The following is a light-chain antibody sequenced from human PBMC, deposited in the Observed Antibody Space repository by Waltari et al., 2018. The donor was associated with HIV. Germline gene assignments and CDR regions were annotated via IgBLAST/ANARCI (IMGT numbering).Light chain of an antibody. CDR2: GND. CDR3: SAWDDSLRGWV. V-gene: IGLV1-47*01. J-gene: IGLJ3*02. CDR1: NLNIGSNY. Sequence: QSVLTQPPSASGTPGQGVTISCSGSNLNIGSNYVYWYQQLPGPAPKLLLHGNDQRPSGVPDRFSCSKSGNSASLAISGLRSEEEADYYCSAWDDSLRGWVFGGGTKLTVL.